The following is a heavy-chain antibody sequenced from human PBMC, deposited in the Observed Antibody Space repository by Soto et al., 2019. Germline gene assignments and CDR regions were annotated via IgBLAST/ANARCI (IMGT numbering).Heavy chain of an antibody. J-gene: IGHJ1*01. Sequence: EVQLVESGGGLVKPGGSLRLSCAASGFTFSSYGMNWVRQAPGKGLEWVSSISSSSSYIYYADSVKGRFTISRDNAKNSLYLQMNSLRAEDTAVYYCARDYYYDSSGYPAAEYFQHWGQGTLVTVSS. CDR3: ARDYYYDSSGYPAAEYFQH. V-gene: IGHV3-21*01. CDR1: GFTFSSYG. CDR2: ISSSSSYI. D-gene: IGHD3-22*01.